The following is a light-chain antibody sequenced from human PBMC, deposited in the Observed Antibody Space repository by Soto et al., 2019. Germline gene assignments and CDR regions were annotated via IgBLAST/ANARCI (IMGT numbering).Light chain of an antibody. CDR3: FSHRSGDSHV. J-gene: IGLJ1*01. CDR2: GVI. Sequence: QPALTQPASVSGSPGQSITISCTGTSDDVGAYNFVSWYQQYPGKAPKLMVFGVINRPSGVSNRFSGSKTGNTASLTISGLQAEDEAFYYCFSHRSGDSHVFGTGTKVTVL. CDR1: SDDVGAYNF. V-gene: IGLV2-14*01.